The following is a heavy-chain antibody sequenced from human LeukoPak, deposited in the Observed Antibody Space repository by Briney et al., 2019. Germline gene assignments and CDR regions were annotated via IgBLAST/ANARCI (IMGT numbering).Heavy chain of an antibody. CDR1: GYTFTGYY. J-gene: IGHJ4*02. V-gene: IGHV1-2*02. D-gene: IGHD6-6*01. CDR3: AREYSSSSALDY. Sequence: GASVKVSCKASGYTFTGYYMHWVRQAPGQGLEWMGWINPNSGGTNYAQKFQGRVTMTRNTSISTAYMELSRLRSDDTAVYYCAREYSSSSALDYWGQGTLVTVSS. CDR2: INPNSGGT.